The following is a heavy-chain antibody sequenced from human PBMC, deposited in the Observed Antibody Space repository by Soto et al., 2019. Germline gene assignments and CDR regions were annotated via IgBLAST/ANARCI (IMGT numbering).Heavy chain of an antibody. D-gene: IGHD6-6*01. CDR1: GGSFSGYY. CDR2: INHSGST. V-gene: IGHV4-34*01. Sequence: SETLSLTCAVYGGSFSGYYWSWIRQPPGKGLEWIGEINHSGSTNYNPSLKSRVTISVDTSKNQFSLKLSSVTAADTAVYYCARTGDRSSSFSRYFQHWGQGTLVTVSS. J-gene: IGHJ1*01. CDR3: ARTGDRSSSFSRYFQH.